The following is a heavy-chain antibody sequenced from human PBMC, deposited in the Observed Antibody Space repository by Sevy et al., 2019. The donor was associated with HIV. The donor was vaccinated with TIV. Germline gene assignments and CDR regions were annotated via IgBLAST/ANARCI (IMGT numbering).Heavy chain of an antibody. J-gene: IGHJ4*02. CDR3: TRLKGAQSIFDY. CDR1: GFTFGDYA. V-gene: IGHV3-49*04. CDR2: LKHKVYGGTL. D-gene: IGHD1-26*01. Sequence: GGSLRLSCTGSGFTFGDYAMSWVRQAPGKGLEWVAFLKHKVYGGTLDYAAFVKGRFSISRDDSKNIAHLEMNDLKTGDTAIFYCTRLKGAQSIFDYWGQGALVTVSS.